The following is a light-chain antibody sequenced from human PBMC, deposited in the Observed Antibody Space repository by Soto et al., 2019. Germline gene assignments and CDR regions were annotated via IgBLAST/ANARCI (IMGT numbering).Light chain of an antibody. CDR3: QQYGHSLSLT. J-gene: IGKJ5*01. Sequence: EIVLTQSPATLSLSPGERATLSCRASQSVSSYLAWYQQKPGQAPRLLIYDASNRATGIPDRFSGSGSGTDFSLTISRLEPEDFALYYCQQYGHSLSLTFGQGTRLEIK. CDR2: DAS. V-gene: IGKV3-11*01. CDR1: QSVSSY.